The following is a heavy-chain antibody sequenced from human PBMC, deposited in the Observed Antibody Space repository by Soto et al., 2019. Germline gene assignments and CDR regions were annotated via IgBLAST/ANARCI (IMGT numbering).Heavy chain of an antibody. CDR1: GYTLTGYA. CDR3: ARGYCSSTSCQYYFDF. V-gene: IGHV1-3*01. Sequence: ASVKVSCKASGYTLTGYAIHWLRQAPVKRLEWMGWINGGNGDTKYSQKFQGRVTITRDTSASTAYMELTSLGSEDTAVYHCARGYCSSTSCQYYFDFWGQGTPVTVSS. D-gene: IGHD2-2*01. CDR2: INGGNGDT. J-gene: IGHJ4*02.